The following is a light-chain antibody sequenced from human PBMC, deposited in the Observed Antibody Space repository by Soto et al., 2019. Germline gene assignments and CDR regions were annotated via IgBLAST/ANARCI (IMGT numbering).Light chain of an antibody. Sequence: QSVLTQSPSASGTPGHRVTSSCSGSRSNIGRNFAYWYQHVPGTAPRLLIQRNNERPSGVPDRFSGSKSCTSVSLAISGLRSDDEATYYCAAWDDTLDAQVFGGVTQLTVL. J-gene: IGLJ3*02. CDR2: RNN. CDR1: RSNIGRNF. CDR3: AAWDDTLDAQV. V-gene: IGLV1-47*01.